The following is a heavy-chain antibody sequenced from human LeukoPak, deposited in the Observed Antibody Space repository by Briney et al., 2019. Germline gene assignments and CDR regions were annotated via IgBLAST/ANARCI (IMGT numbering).Heavy chain of an antibody. D-gene: IGHD3-10*01. CDR3: ARDRGVRGVIDY. CDR1: GFTFSSYW. J-gene: IGHJ4*02. CDR2: ISYDGSNK. V-gene: IGHV3-30-3*01. Sequence: GGSLRLSCAASGFTFSSYWMSWVRQAPGKGLEWVAVISYDGSNKYYADSVKGRFTISRDNSKNTLYLQMNSLRAEDTAVYYCARDRGVRGVIDYWGQGTLVTVSS.